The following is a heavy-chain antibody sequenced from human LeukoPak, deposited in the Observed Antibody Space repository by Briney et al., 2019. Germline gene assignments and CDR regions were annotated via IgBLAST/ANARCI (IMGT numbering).Heavy chain of an antibody. D-gene: IGHD4-17*01. CDR1: GYTFTDYY. CDR2: VNPNSGDT. V-gene: IGHV1-2*02. Sequence: ASVKVSCKASGYTFTDYYIHWVRQAPGQGLEWMGWVNPNSGDTNYAQKFQGRVTMTRDTSINTAYMELSRLRSDDTAVYYCARGLDDYGDRYYYMDVWGKGTTVTISS. CDR3: ARGLDDYGDRYYYMDV. J-gene: IGHJ6*03.